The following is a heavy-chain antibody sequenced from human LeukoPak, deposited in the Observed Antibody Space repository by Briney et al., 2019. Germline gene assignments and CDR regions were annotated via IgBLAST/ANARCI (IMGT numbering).Heavy chain of an antibody. J-gene: IGHJ6*03. V-gene: IGHV3-74*01. CDR3: ARDVQQLLGAYYYYYMDV. CDR2: INSDGSST. D-gene: IGHD6-13*01. Sequence: GGSLRLSCAASGFTFSSYWMHWVRQAPGKGLVWVSRINSDGSSTSYADSVKGRFTISRDNAKNSLYLQMNSLRAEDTAVYYCARDVQQLLGAYYYYYMDVWGKGTTVTVSS. CDR1: GFTFSSYW.